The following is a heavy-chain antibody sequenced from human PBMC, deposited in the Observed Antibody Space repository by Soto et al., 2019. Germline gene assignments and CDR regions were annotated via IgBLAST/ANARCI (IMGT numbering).Heavy chain of an antibody. V-gene: IGHV3-66*01. CDR2: IYSGGST. CDR1: GFTVSSND. Sequence: EVQLVESGGGLVQPGGSLRLSCAASGFTVSSNDMSWVRQAPGKGLEWVSVIYSGGSTYYADSVKGRFTISRDNSKNTLYLQMNCLRAEDSAVYYCASGDYVSPYDDYWGQGTLVTVSS. J-gene: IGHJ4*02. CDR3: ASGDYVSPYDDY. D-gene: IGHD4-17*01.